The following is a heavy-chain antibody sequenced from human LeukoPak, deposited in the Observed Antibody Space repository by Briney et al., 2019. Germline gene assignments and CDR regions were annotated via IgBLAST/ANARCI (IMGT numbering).Heavy chain of an antibody. D-gene: IGHD1-26*01. CDR1: GGSIGIYY. V-gene: IGHV4-4*07. Sequence: SETLSLTCTVSGGSIGIYYWTWIRQSAGKGLEWLGRMYASGDFNYNPFLKSRVTMSVDTSKNQFSLNLSSVTAADTAVYYCARGRALGGQKSCFAYWGRGPLVTVSS. CDR3: ARGRALGGQKSCFAY. CDR2: MYASGDF. J-gene: IGHJ4*02.